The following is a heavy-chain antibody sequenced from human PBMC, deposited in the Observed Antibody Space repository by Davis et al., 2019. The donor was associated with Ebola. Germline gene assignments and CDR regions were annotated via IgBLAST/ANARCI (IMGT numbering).Heavy chain of an antibody. D-gene: IGHD1-26*01. CDR3: ARDVGLGGMDV. CDR1: GLSFSEYG. V-gene: IGHV3-30*14. Sequence: GESLKISCAASGLSFSEYGLHWVRQAPGKGLEWVAVISGDGHTKFYTDSVKGRFTISRDNSKNTLHLEVNSLRAEDTAVYYCARDVGLGGMDVWGQGTTVIVSS. CDR2: ISGDGHTK. J-gene: IGHJ6*02.